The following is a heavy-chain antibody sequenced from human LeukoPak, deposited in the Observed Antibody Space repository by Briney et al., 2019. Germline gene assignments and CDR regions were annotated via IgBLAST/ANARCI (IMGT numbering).Heavy chain of an antibody. CDR3: AGHHPRNTVDF. CDR2: IYYSGST. Sequence: SETLSLTCTVSGGSISSYYWSWIRQPPGKGLEWIGYIYYSGSTNYNPSLESRVTISLDTSKNQFSLKLSSVTAADTAVYYCAGHHPRNTVDFWGQGTLVTVSS. D-gene: IGHD2/OR15-2a*01. CDR1: GGSISSYY. V-gene: IGHV4-59*08. J-gene: IGHJ4*02.